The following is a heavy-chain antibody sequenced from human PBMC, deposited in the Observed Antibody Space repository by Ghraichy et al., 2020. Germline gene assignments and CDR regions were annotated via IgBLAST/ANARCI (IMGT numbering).Heavy chain of an antibody. V-gene: IGHV3-53*01. CDR2: IYSGGST. D-gene: IGHD3-10*01. CDR3: ARDHYYGAFDY. J-gene: IGHJ4*02. CDR1: GFTVSSNY. Sequence: GGSLRLSCAASGFTVSSNYMSWVRQAPGKGLEWVSVIYSGGSTYYADSVKGRFTISRDNSKNTLYLQMNSLRAEDTAVYYCARDHYYGAFDYWGQGTLVTVSS.